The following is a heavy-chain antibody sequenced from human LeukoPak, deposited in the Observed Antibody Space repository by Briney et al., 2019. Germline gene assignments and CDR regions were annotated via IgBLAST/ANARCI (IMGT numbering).Heavy chain of an antibody. CDR2: IKQDGSEK. CDR3: ARDVKAIRPLHDYGDFTRHY. Sequence: GRSLRLSCAASGFTFSSYWMSWVRQAPGKGLEWVANIKQDGSEKYFVDSVKGRFTISRDNAKNSLYLQMNSLRAEDTAVYYCARDVKAIRPLHDYGDFTRHYWGQGTLVTVSS. J-gene: IGHJ4*02. D-gene: IGHD4-17*01. CDR1: GFTFSSYW. V-gene: IGHV3-7*01.